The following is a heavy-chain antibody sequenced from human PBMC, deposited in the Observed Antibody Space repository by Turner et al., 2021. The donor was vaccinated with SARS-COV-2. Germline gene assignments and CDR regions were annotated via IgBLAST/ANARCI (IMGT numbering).Heavy chain of an antibody. D-gene: IGHD5-18*01. Sequence: QAQLVESWVGVVQAERSLRLSCAASGFTFSTYALHWVRQAAGRGLEWVALMSYDGNYKDYADSVKGRFTISRDNSKNTLYLQMNSLRAEDTAVYYCARSLRARVDFDYWGQGTLVAVSS. CDR1: GFTFSTYA. V-gene: IGHV3-30*04. CDR2: MSYDGNYK. CDR3: ARSLRARVDFDY. J-gene: IGHJ4*02.